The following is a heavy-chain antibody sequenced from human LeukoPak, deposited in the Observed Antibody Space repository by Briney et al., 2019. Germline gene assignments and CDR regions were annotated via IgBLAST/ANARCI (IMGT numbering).Heavy chain of an antibody. J-gene: IGHJ3*02. D-gene: IGHD3-10*01. CDR2: INHSGST. Sequence: SETLSLTCTVSGGSIRSTTYYWGWIRQPPGKGLEWIGEINHSGSTNYNPSLKSRVTISVDTSKNQFSLKLSSVTAADTAVYYCARVSSYGAFDIWGQGTMVTVSS. V-gene: IGHV4-39*07. CDR3: ARVSSYGAFDI. CDR1: GGSIRSTTYY.